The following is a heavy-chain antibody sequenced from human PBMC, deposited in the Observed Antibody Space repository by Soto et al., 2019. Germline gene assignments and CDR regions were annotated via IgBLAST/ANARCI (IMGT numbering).Heavy chain of an antibody. CDR3: ARDLRSSSWYPTYYYYYGMDV. Sequence: GASVKVSCKASGGTFSSYAISWVRRAPGQGLEWMGGIIPIFGTANYAQKFQGRVTITADESTSTAYMELSSLRSEDTAVYYCARDLRSSSWYPTYYYYYGMDVWGQGTTVTVSS. V-gene: IGHV1-69*13. CDR2: IIPIFGTA. J-gene: IGHJ6*02. CDR1: GGTFSSYA. D-gene: IGHD6-13*01.